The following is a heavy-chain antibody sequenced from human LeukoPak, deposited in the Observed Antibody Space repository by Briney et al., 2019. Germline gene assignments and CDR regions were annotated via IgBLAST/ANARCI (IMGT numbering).Heavy chain of an antibody. D-gene: IGHD3-10*01. Sequence: GSSVKVSCKASGGTFSIYAINWARQAPGQGLEWMGGIIPIFGTANYAQKFQGRVTMTRDMSTSTVYMELSSLRSEDTAVYYCARELSTMVRGKRGVTEKLVKWFDPWGQGTLVIVSS. CDR2: IIPIFGTA. J-gene: IGHJ5*02. V-gene: IGHV1-69*05. CDR3: ARELSTMVRGKRGVTEKLVKWFDP. CDR1: GGTFSIYA.